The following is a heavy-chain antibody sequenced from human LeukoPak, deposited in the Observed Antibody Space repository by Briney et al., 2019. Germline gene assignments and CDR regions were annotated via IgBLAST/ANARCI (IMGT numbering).Heavy chain of an antibody. V-gene: IGHV3-13*01. J-gene: IGHJ6*02. D-gene: IGHD3-10*01. CDR3: ARAGVTMVRGLDYGMDV. CDR2: IGTRGDT. CDR1: GFTFSNYD. Sequence: PGGSLRLSCTASGFTFSNYDMYWVRQVTGKGLEWVSAIGTRGDTHYPDFLKGRFTVSSENAKNSLYLQMNSLTAGDTALYYCARAGVTMVRGLDYGMDVWGQGTTVTVSS.